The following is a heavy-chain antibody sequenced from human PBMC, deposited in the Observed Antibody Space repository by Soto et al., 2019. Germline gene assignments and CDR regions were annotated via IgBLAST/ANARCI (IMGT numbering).Heavy chain of an antibody. V-gene: IGHV1-24*01. CDR3: TTYRGDYNFDH. CDR1: GYTLNEVA. D-gene: IGHD4-17*01. Sequence: QVQLVQSGAEVKKPGASVKVSCKVSGYTLNEVAMHWVRQAPGKGLEWLGGFDPDAAETIYAQHFQGRVTMTEETSTDTVHMELSGLRSEGTALYFCTTYRGDYNFDHWGQATLVTVSS. J-gene: IGHJ5*02. CDR2: FDPDAAET.